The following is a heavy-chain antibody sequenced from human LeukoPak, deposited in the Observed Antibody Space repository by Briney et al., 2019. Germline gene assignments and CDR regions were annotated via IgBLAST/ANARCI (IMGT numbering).Heavy chain of an antibody. CDR3: ARVGPAADWGYYFDY. D-gene: IGHD6-13*01. Sequence: SETLSLTRTVSGGSISSYYWSWIRQPPGKGLEWIGYIYYSGSTNYNPSLKSRVTISVDTSKNQFSLKLSSVTAADTAVYYCARVGPAADWGYYFDYWGQGTLVTVSS. CDR2: IYYSGST. V-gene: IGHV4-59*01. CDR1: GGSISSYY. J-gene: IGHJ4*02.